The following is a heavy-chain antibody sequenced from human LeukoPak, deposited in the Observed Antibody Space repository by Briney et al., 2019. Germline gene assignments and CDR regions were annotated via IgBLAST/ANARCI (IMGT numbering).Heavy chain of an antibody. J-gene: IGHJ4*02. Sequence: GWSLRLSCAASGFTFSSYWMSWVRQAPGKGLEWVANIKQDGSEKYYVDSVKGRFTISRDNAKNSLYLQMNNLRAEDTAVYSCARRTNYLAFDYWGQGTLVTVSS. CDR3: ARRTNYLAFDY. V-gene: IGHV3-7*01. CDR1: GFTFSSYW. D-gene: IGHD4/OR15-4a*01. CDR2: IKQDGSEK.